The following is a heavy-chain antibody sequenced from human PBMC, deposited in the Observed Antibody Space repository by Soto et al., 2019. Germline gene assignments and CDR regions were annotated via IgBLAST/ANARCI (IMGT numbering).Heavy chain of an antibody. CDR1: GFTFSSYA. CDR3: AKEVSVLRFLEWSRYFDY. V-gene: IGHV3-23*01. D-gene: IGHD3-3*01. J-gene: IGHJ4*02. CDR2: ISGSGGST. Sequence: VQLLESGGGLVQPGGSLRLSCAASGFTFSSYAMSWVRQAPGKGLEWVSAISGSGGSTYYADSVKGRFTISRDNSKNTLYLQMNSLRAEDTAVYYCAKEVSVLRFLEWSRYFDYWGQGTLVTVSS.